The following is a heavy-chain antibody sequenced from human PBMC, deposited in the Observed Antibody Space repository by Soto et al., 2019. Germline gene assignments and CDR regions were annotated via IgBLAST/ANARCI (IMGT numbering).Heavy chain of an antibody. CDR2: MSNTGSS. Sequence: QVQLQESGPGLVKPSQTLSLTCTVSGGSISSGGYYWSWIRQHPGEGLEWIAFMSNTGSSSYNPSLKSRVTISVDTSTNQFSLNLMPATAADTAIYYCARGGAGTKVDFWGQGTLVTVSS. CDR1: GGSISSGGYY. J-gene: IGHJ4*02. V-gene: IGHV4-31*03. CDR3: ARGGAGTKVDF. D-gene: IGHD6-19*01.